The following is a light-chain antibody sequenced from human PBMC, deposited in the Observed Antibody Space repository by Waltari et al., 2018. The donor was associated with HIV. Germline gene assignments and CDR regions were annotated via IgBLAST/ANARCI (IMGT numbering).Light chain of an antibody. V-gene: IGLV1-47*01. CDR3: ATWDDYLSGWM. J-gene: IGLJ3*02. Sequence: QSVLTQPPSASGTPGQRVNISCSGTKSNVGNNFVYWFQQLPVTAPNRLISRSTQRPSGVPDRFSATKSGTSASLAIGGLRPEDEADYYCATWDDYLSGWMFGVGTQVAVV. CDR1: KSNVGNNF. CDR2: RST.